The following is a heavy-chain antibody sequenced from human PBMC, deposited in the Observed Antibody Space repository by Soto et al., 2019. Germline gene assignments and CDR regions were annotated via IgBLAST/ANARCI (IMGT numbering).Heavy chain of an antibody. J-gene: IGHJ5*02. CDR1: GFTFSSYW. CDR3: ARPPGVGGFNWFDP. CDR2: IKQDGSEK. Sequence: GGSLRLSCAASGFTFSSYWMSWVRQAPGKGLEWVANIKQDGSEKYYVDSVKGRFTISRDNAKNSLYLQMNSLRAEDTAVYYCARPPGVGGFNWFDPWGQGTLVTVSS. D-gene: IGHD2-15*01. V-gene: IGHV3-7*03.